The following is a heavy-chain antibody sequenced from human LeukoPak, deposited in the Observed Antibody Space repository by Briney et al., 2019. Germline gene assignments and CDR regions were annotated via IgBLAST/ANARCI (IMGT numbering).Heavy chain of an antibody. V-gene: IGHV3-53*01. J-gene: IGHJ4*02. CDR1: GFTVSSNY. CDR3: AREADGSGSYYNY. Sequence: GGSLRLSCAASGFTVSSNYMSWVRQAPGKGLEWVSVIYSGGSTYYADSVKGRFTISRDNSKNTLYLQTNSLRAEDTAVYYCAREADGSGSYYNYWGQGTLVTVSS. CDR2: IYSGGST. D-gene: IGHD3-10*01.